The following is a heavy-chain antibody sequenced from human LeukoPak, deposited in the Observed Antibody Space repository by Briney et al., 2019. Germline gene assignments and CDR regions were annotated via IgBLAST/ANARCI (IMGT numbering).Heavy chain of an antibody. CDR2: ISSSSAYI. V-gene: IGHV3-21*01. CDR1: GFTFSSYA. Sequence: GRSLRLSCAASGFTFSSYAMNWVRQAPGKGPEWVSSISSSSAYIYYADSVTGRFTISRDNAKNSLYLQMNSLRAEDTAVYYCARDLIDSGWFDPWGRGTLVTVSS. CDR3: ARDLIDSGWFDP. D-gene: IGHD3-22*01. J-gene: IGHJ5*02.